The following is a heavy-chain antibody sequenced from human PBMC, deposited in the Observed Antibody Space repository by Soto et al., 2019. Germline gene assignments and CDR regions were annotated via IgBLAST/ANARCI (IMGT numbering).Heavy chain of an antibody. V-gene: IGHV4-30-4*01. CDR1: GGSISSGDYY. D-gene: IGHD2-2*01. Sequence: QVQLQESGPGLVKPSQTLSLTCTVSGGSISSGDYYWSWIGQAPGKGLEWIGYIYYSGSTYYNPSLKSRVTISVDTSENQFSLKLSSVTAADTAVYYCARVPAAPGWFDPWGQGTLVTVSS. CDR2: IYYSGST. J-gene: IGHJ5*02. CDR3: ARVPAAPGWFDP.